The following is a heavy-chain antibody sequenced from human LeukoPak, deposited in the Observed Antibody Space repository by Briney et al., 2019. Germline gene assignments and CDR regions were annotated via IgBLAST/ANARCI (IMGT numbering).Heavy chain of an antibody. V-gene: IGHV5-51*01. CDR3: ARLFLPYYYDSSGYYEFDY. CDR2: IYPGDSDT. D-gene: IGHD3-22*01. CDR1: GSSFTSYW. Sequence: GESLKISCKGSGSSFTSYWIGWVRQLPGKGLEWMGIIYPGDSDTRYSPSFQGQVTISADKSISTAYLQWSSLKASDTAMYYCARLFLPYYYDSSGYYEFDYWGQGTLVTVSS. J-gene: IGHJ4*02.